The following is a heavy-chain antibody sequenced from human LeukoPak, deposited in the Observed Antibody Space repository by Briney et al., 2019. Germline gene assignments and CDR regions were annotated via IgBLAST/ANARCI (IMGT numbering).Heavy chain of an antibody. CDR2: IYPGDSDT. D-gene: IGHD2-21*01. CDR1: AYSFTNYW. V-gene: IGHV5-51*01. Sequence: GESLKISCKGSAYSFTNYWIGWVRQLPGKGPEWMGIIYPGDSDTRYSPSFQGHVTISADKSISTAYPPWSSLKASDPAMYYRARLIATVAGTGDFEYWGQGTLVTVSS. J-gene: IGHJ4*02. CDR3: ARLIATVAGTGDFEY.